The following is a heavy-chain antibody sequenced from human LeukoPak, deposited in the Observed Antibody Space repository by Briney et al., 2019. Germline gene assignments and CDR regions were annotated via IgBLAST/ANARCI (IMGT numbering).Heavy chain of an antibody. J-gene: IGHJ4*02. CDR3: TTAMVRGVIIR. CDR1: GFTFGDYA. Sequence: PGGSLRLSCTASGFTFGDYAMSWFRQAPGKGLEWVGRIKSKTDGGTTDYAAPVKGRFTISRDDSKNTLYLQMNSLKTEDTAVYYCTTAMVRGVIIRGGQGTLVTVSS. CDR2: IKSKTDGGTT. V-gene: IGHV3-15*01. D-gene: IGHD3-10*01.